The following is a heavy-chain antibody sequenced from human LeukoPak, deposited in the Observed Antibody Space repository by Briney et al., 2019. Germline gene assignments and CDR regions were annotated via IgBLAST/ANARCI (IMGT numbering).Heavy chain of an antibody. CDR2: IYYSGST. Sequence: PSETLSLTCTVSGGSISSSSYYWGWIRQPPGKGLEWIGSIYYSGSTYYNPSLKSRVTISVDTSKNHFSLKLTSVTAADTAVYYCARVGYTYATGPDYWGQGTLVTVSS. J-gene: IGHJ4*02. CDR3: ARVGYTYATGPDY. V-gene: IGHV4-39*07. CDR1: GGSISSSSYY. D-gene: IGHD5-18*01.